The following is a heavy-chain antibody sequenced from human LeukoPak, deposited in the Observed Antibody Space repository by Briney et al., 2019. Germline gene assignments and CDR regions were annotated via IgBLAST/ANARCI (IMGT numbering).Heavy chain of an antibody. CDR2: ITKSGNTI. J-gene: IGHJ4*02. CDR1: GFTFSDYY. CDR3: AREEMTTVSTIDF. V-gene: IGHV3-11*01. D-gene: IGHD4-17*01. Sequence: GGSLRLSCAASGFTFSDYYMSWIRQTPGKGLEWVSSITKSGNTIYYADSVEGRFTISRDNAKNPLDLQMNSLRAEDTAVYYCAREEMTTVSTIDFWGQGTLVIVSS.